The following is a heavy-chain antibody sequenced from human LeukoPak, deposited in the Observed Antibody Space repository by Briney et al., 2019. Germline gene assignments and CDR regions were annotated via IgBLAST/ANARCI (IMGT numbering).Heavy chain of an antibody. CDR2: IYPGDSDT. Sequence: GESLKISCKGSGYSFTSYWIGWVRQMPGKGLEWMGIIYPGDSDTRYSPSFQGQVTISADKSISTAYLQWSSLKASDTAMYYCARLPYCSSTSCYVHAFYIWGQGTMVTVSS. D-gene: IGHD2-2*01. CDR1: GYSFTSYW. V-gene: IGHV5-51*01. CDR3: ARLPYCSSTSCYVHAFYI. J-gene: IGHJ3*02.